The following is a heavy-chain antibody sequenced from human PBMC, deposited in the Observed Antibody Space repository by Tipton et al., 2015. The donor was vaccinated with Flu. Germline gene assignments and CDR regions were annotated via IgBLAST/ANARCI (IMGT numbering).Heavy chain of an antibody. CDR2: IYPSGNT. CDR3: ARSGSYHYYHFDL. CDR1: GGSLSSYF. J-gene: IGHJ2*01. Sequence: TLSLTCTVSGGSLSSYFWSWTRQPAGKGLEWIGRIYPSGNTNYNPSLQSRVTMSVDTSRNQFSLSLTSVTAADAAIYYCARSGSYHYYHFDLWGRGTLVSVSS. D-gene: IGHD1-26*01. V-gene: IGHV4-4*07.